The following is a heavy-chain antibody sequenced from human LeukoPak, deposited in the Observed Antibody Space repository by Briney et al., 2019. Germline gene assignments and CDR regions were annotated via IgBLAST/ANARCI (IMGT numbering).Heavy chain of an antibody. V-gene: IGHV3-53*01. CDR1: GFTVSSNY. CDR3: AKDLYSGYERAYYFDY. J-gene: IGHJ4*02. CDR2: TYSGGST. Sequence: GGSLRLSCGASGFTVSSNYMSWVRQAPGKGLEWVSVTYSGGSTFYADSVKGRFTISRDNSKNTLYLQMNRLRAEDTALYYCAKDLYSGYERAYYFDYWGQGTLVTVSS. D-gene: IGHD5-12*01.